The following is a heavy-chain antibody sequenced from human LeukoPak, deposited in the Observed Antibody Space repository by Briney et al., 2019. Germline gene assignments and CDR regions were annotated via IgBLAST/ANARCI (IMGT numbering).Heavy chain of an antibody. CDR3: ARGNYDYVWGSYLYHDY. Sequence: SETLSLTRTVSGGSISSYYWSWIRQPPGKGMEWIGYIYYSGSTNCNPSLKSRVTISVDTSKNQFSLKLSSVTAADTAVYYCARGNYDYVWGSYLYHDYWGQGTLVTVSS. J-gene: IGHJ4*02. CDR2: IYYSGST. V-gene: IGHV4-59*01. D-gene: IGHD3-16*01. CDR1: GGSISSYY.